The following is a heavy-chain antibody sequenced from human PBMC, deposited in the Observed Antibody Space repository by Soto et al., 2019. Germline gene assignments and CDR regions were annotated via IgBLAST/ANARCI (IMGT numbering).Heavy chain of an antibody. CDR1: GYTFTSYA. Sequence: ASVKVSCKASGYTFTSYAMHWVRQAPGQRLEWMGWINAGNGNTKYSQKFQGRVTITRDTSASTAYMELSSLRSEDTAVYYCARDETAIAADGMDFWGQGTTVTVSS. CDR2: INAGNGNT. CDR3: ARDETAIAADGMDF. D-gene: IGHD6-6*01. V-gene: IGHV1-3*01. J-gene: IGHJ6*02.